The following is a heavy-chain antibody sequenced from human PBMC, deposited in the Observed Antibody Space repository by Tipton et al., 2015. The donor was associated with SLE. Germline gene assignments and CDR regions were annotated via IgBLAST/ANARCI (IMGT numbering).Heavy chain of an antibody. CDR3: ARDREQGY. Sequence: SLRLSCAASGFNFDDNTMYWVRQVPGKGLEWVSGISWNSGSIDYADSVKGRFTISRDNAKNSLYLQMNSLRAEDTAVYYCARDREQGYWGQGTLVTVSS. V-gene: IGHV3-9*01. J-gene: IGHJ4*02. CDR2: ISWNSGSI. CDR1: GFNFDDNT. D-gene: IGHD1-26*01.